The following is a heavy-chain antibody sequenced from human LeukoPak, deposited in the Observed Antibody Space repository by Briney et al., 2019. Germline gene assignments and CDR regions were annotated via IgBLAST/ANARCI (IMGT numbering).Heavy chain of an antibody. Sequence: HSGRSLRLSCTASGFTFSDYLMSWFRQAPGKGLEWIGFISGGTTEYAASVKGRFTISRDDSTSIAYLQMNSLTTEDTAVYYCSRGSGWLSVYWGQGTLVTVSS. CDR3: SRGSGWLSVY. CDR1: GFTFSDYL. CDR2: ISGGTT. V-gene: IGHV3-49*03. D-gene: IGHD6-19*01. J-gene: IGHJ4*02.